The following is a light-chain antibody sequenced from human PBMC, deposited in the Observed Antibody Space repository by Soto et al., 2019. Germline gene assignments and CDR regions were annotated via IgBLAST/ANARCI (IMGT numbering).Light chain of an antibody. Sequence: QSVLTQPPSVSGTPGQGVTISCSGGSSNIATNYVYWYQLLPGTAPNLVIFSNTIRPPRVPDRFSGSKSGASASLVNSGLRSEDEADYFCASWDDTLFGGVFGGGTKVTVL. V-gene: IGLV1-47*02. J-gene: IGLJ3*02. CDR1: SSNIATNY. CDR3: ASWDDTLFGGV. CDR2: SNT.